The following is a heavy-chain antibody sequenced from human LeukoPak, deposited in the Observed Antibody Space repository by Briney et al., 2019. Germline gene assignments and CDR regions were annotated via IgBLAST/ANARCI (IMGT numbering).Heavy chain of an antibody. CDR1: GGSFSGYY. Sequence: PSETLSLTCAVYGGSFSGYYWSWIRQPPGKGLEWIGEINHSGSTNYNPSLKSRVTISVDTSKNQFSLKLSSVTAADTAVYYCARVTYDSNAYFDYWGQGTLVTVSS. CDR3: ARVTYDSNAYFDY. J-gene: IGHJ4*02. CDR2: INHSGST. D-gene: IGHD3-22*01. V-gene: IGHV4-34*01.